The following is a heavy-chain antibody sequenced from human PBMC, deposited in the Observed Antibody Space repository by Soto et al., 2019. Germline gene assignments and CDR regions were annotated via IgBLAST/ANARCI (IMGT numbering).Heavy chain of an antibody. D-gene: IGHD3-3*01. Sequence: QVQLVQSGAEVKKPGSSVKVSCTTSGGTIRSFGMNWVRQAPGQGLEWMGGIVPIDGSTKYAEKFQGRVTITADASTSTVYMDLSSLRSEDTAVYYCARSFTKSGRGGVAFDYWGQGTLLTVSP. CDR3: ARSFTKSGRGGVAFDY. CDR2: IVPIDGST. V-gene: IGHV1-69*01. CDR1: GGTIRSFG. J-gene: IGHJ4*02.